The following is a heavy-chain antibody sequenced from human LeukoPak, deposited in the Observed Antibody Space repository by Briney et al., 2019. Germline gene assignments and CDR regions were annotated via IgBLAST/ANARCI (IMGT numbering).Heavy chain of an antibody. D-gene: IGHD3-10*01. V-gene: IGHV3-23*01. J-gene: IGHJ4*02. CDR3: VRDVGAVRGEVYFDY. Sequence: GGSLRLSCAASGFTFSSYGMSWVRQAPEKGLEWVSAISGSGGSTYYADSVKHRFTISRDNTKNLLYLEMNSLRAEDTAMYFCVRDVGAVRGEVYFDYWGQGTLVTVSS. CDR2: ISGSGGST. CDR1: GFTFSSYG.